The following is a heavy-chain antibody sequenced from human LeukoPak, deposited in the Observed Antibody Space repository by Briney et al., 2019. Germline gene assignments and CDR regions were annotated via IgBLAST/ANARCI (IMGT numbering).Heavy chain of an antibody. Sequence: GESLKISCKGSGYSFTNYWIAWVRQMPGKGLEWMGIIYPGDSDTRYSPSFQGQVTISVDKSISTAYLQWSSLKASDTAVYYCARRVGSYYYFDYWGQGTLLTVSS. CDR3: ARRVGSYYYFDY. V-gene: IGHV5-51*01. J-gene: IGHJ4*02. D-gene: IGHD1-26*01. CDR2: IYPGDSDT. CDR1: GYSFTNYW.